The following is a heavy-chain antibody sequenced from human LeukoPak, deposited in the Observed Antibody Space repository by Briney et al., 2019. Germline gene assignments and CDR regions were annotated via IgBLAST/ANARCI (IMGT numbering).Heavy chain of an antibody. CDR3: ARDRSDYSILHDY. V-gene: IGHV3-23*01. CDR1: GFTFSKFP. J-gene: IGHJ4*02. CDR2: ISASGDVT. D-gene: IGHD2-15*01. Sequence: GGSLRLSCAASGFTFSKFPMGWVRQAPGRGLEWVSAISASGDVTFYADSLRGRFTISRDNSKSTLYLQMNSLRAEDTAVYYCARDRSDYSILHDYWGQGTLVTVSS.